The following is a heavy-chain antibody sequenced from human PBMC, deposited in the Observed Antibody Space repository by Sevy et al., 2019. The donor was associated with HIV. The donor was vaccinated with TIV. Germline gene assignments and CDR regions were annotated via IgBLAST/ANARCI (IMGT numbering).Heavy chain of an antibody. V-gene: IGHV1-24*01. CDR3: ATFMYDYDSSGYTAHDF. J-gene: IGHJ4*02. CDR1: GYSFTEIP. CDR2: LDPQDGEP. D-gene: IGHD3-22*01. Sequence: ASVKVSCKVSGYSFTEIPMHWVRQTPGKGLEWMGGLDPQDGEPIYAQDFQGRDTMTEDKFTDTVYMELGGLRYEDTAIYYCATFMYDYDSSGYTAHDFWGQRTLVTGSS.